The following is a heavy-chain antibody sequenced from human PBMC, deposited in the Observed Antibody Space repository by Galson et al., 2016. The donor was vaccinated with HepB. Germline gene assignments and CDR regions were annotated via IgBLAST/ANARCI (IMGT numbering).Heavy chain of an antibody. V-gene: IGHV3-33*01. CDR2: IWYAGRNN. Sequence: SLRLSCAASGFNFSNYGMHWVRQAPGKGLEWVAVIWYAGRNNYYADSVKGRFTISRDNSKNTVYLQMNSLRVEDTAVYYCARELNEELFGERSLSYWGQGTLVIVSS. CDR1: GFNFSNYG. CDR3: ARELNEELFGERSLSY. D-gene: IGHD3-10*02. J-gene: IGHJ4*02.